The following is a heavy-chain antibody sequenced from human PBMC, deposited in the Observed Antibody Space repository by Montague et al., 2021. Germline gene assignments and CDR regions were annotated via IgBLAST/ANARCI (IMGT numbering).Heavy chain of an antibody. CDR1: GGSISRSSYY. V-gene: IGHV4-39*01. J-gene: IGHJ5*02. CDR2: IYSSGST. CDR3: TRPGGYCTNDTCYFWFAP. D-gene: IGHD2-8*01. Sequence: SETLSLTCTVSGGSISRSSYYWGWIRQPPGKGLEWIGNIYSSGSTYYNPSLKSRVTISADTSKNQFSLKLSSVTAADTAVYYCTRPGGYCTNDTCYFWFAPWGQGILVTVSS.